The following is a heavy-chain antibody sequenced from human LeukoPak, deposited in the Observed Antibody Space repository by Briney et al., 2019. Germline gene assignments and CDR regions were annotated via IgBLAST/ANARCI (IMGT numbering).Heavy chain of an antibody. D-gene: IGHD3-16*01. V-gene: IGHV3-48*03. CDR1: GFTFSSYE. CDR2: ISSSGSTI. Sequence: GGSLRLSCAASGFTFSSYEMNWVRQAPGKGLEWVSYISSSGSTIYYADSVKGRFTISRDNAKNSVYLQMNSLRAEDMALYYCAKGGGGRLIYYYYMDVWGKGTTVTVSS. J-gene: IGHJ6*03. CDR3: AKGGGGRLIYYYYMDV.